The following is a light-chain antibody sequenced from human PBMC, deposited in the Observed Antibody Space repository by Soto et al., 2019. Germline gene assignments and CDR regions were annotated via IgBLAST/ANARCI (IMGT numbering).Light chain of an antibody. V-gene: IGKV3-15*01. J-gene: IGKJ2*01. CDR3: QQYNNWPRT. CDR1: QSVSSN. CDR2: GAS. Sequence: EIVMTQSPATLSVSPGERATVSCRASQSVSSNLDWYQQQPGQAPRLLIYGASTRATGIPARFSGSGSGTEFTLTIGSLPSEDFAVYYCQQYNNWPRTFGQGTKLEIK.